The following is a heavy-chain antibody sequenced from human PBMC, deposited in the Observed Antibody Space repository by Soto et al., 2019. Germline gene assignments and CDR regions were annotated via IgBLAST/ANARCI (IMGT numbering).Heavy chain of an antibody. CDR3: ARAKQQLAYYFDY. Sequence: QVQLQESGPGLVKPSETLSLTCTVSGGSISSYYWSWIRQPPGKGLEWIGYIYYSGSTNYNPSLKGRVTISVDTSKNQFSLKLSSVTAADTAVYYCARAKQQLAYYFDYWGQGTLVTVSS. CDR1: GGSISSYY. D-gene: IGHD6-13*01. V-gene: IGHV4-59*01. CDR2: IYYSGST. J-gene: IGHJ4*02.